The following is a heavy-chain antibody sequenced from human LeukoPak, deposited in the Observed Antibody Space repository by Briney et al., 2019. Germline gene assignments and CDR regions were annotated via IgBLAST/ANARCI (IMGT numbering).Heavy chain of an antibody. V-gene: IGHV3-7*01. J-gene: IGHJ2*01. D-gene: IGHD2-21*01. Sequence: GGSLRLSCAASGFTLSSYWMSWVRQAPGKGLEWVANINQDGSETDYVDSLRGRFTISRDNAKNSLYLQIDGLRAEDTAVYYCALAFRLTFVDIPSPWYFARWGRGNLVTVSS. CDR1: GFTLSSYW. CDR3: ALAFRLTFVDIPSPWYFAR. CDR2: INQDGSET.